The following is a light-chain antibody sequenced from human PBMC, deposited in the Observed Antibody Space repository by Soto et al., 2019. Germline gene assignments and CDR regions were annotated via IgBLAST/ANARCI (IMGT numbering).Light chain of an antibody. CDR2: AAS. Sequence: TQSPTTLAPPVGNRVTTTCLPSRSVDLWLAWYQQKPGIAPKLLIYAASSLQSGVPSRFSGSGSGTDFTLTISSLQPEDFATYYCQQANSFAITFGDGTRLEIK. J-gene: IGKJ5*01. V-gene: IGKV1-12*01. CDR3: QQANSFAIT. CDR1: RSVDLW.